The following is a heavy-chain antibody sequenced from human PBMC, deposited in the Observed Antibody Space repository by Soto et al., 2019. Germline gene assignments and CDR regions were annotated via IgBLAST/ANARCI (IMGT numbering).Heavy chain of an antibody. V-gene: IGHV4-30-4*01. CDR2: IYYRGNT. D-gene: IGHD2-2*01. Sequence: PSETLSLTCTVSGGSMTSGDFFWTWIRQPPGKGLEWLGYIYYRGNTYYNPSLKSRLTISVDTSKNQISLKLTAVTAADTAVYFCARAVLDVSAVPADYYGMDVRGQVTTVTVSS. CDR1: GGSMTSGDFF. CDR3: ARAVLDVSAVPADYYGMDV. J-gene: IGHJ6*02.